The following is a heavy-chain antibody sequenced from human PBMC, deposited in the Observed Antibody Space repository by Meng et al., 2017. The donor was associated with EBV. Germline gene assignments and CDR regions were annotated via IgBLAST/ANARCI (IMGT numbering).Heavy chain of an antibody. CDR2: IHPGGGST. Sequence: QGQLVKCGAEVKNPGPSVKFSCKASGYTFTSNYIHWVRQAPGQGLEWMGVIHPGGGSTRNTQNYQGRVTMTRDTSTSTVYMELSSLRSEDTAIYYCARDVSDQDVYYFDYWGQGTLDTVSS. CDR3: ARDVSDQDVYYFDY. CDR1: GYTFTSNY. D-gene: IGHD5/OR15-5a*01. V-gene: IGHV1-46*01. J-gene: IGHJ4*02.